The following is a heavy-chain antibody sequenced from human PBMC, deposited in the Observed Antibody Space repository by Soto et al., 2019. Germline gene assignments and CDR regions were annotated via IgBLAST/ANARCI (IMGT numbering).Heavy chain of an antibody. Sequence: QVQLVESGGGVVQPGRSLRLSCAASGFTFSSYGMHWVRQAPGKGLEWVAVISYDGSNKYYADSVKGRLTISRDNSKNTLYLQMNSPRAEDTAVYYCATPRDPLRYYYMDVWGKGTTVTVSS. CDR1: GFTFSSYG. CDR2: ISYDGSNK. V-gene: IGHV3-30*03. J-gene: IGHJ6*03. CDR3: ATPRDPLRYYYMDV.